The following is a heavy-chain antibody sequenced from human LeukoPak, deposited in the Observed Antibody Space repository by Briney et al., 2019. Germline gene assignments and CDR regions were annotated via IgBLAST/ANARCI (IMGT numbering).Heavy chain of an antibody. CDR1: GYTFTNYG. J-gene: IGHJ4*02. CDR3: ARDLVDGVGAPGAY. Sequence: ASVKVSCKASGYTFTNYGITWMRQAPGQRLEWMGWINTYNGSTNYAQKLQGRVTITTDTSTSTAYMELRSLRSDDTAVFYCARDLVDGVGAPGAYWGQGALVTVSS. V-gene: IGHV1-18*01. CDR2: INTYNGST. D-gene: IGHD1-26*01.